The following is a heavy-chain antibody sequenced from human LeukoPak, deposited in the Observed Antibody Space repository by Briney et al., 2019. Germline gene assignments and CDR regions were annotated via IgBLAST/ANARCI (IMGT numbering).Heavy chain of an antibody. CDR2: IYYSGST. CDR3: ARHAMAGGQLTRNWFDP. CDR1: GGSISGYY. V-gene: IGHV4-59*08. D-gene: IGHD2-2*01. J-gene: IGHJ5*02. Sequence: PSETLSLTCTVSGGSISGYYWHWIRLPPGKGLEWIGYIYYSGSTSYNPSLKSRLTISLDTSKNQFSLKLSSVTAADTAVYYCARHAMAGGQLTRNWFDPWGQGTLVTVSS.